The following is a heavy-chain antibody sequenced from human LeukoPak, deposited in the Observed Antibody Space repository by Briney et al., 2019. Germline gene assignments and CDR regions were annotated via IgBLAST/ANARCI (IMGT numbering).Heavy chain of an antibody. V-gene: IGHV5-51*01. D-gene: IGHD3-22*01. CDR1: GYSFTSYW. CDR3: ARVYYYDSSGYYLDY. J-gene: IGHJ4*02. Sequence: GGSLKISCKGSGYSFTSYWIGWVRQMHGKGLEWMGIIYPGDSDTPYSPPFQGQVTLSADKSISTASLQWRSLIAEDTAVYYCARVYYYDSSGYYLDYWGQGTLVTVSS. CDR2: IYPGDSDT.